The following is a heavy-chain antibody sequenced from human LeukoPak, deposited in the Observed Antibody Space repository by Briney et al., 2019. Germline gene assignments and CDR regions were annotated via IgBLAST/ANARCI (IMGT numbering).Heavy chain of an antibody. CDR3: AKGDGHQNFDY. Sequence: GGSLRLSCAASGFTFNSYAMNWVRQAPGKGLEWVSAISGSGGSTYYADSVKGRFTISRDNSKNTLYLQMNSLRAEDTAVYYCAKGDGHQNFDYWGQGTLVTVSS. CDR2: ISGSGGST. D-gene: IGHD5-24*01. CDR1: GFTFNSYA. V-gene: IGHV3-23*01. J-gene: IGHJ4*02.